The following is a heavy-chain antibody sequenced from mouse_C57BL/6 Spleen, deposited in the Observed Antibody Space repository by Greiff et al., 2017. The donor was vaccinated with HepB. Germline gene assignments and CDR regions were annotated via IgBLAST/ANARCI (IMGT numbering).Heavy chain of an antibody. V-gene: IGHV7-4*01. CDR2: ISTKANGYTS. CDR1: GYTFTDDH. CDR3: ERAVSSDYGYTWFAY. J-gene: IGHJ3*01. Sequence: EVKVVESGGGLVQPGASLRLSCAASGYTFTDDHMSWVRQPPGKALEWLASISTKANGYTSEHTASVKGRFTISRDNSQNFIYLQMNTLRADASDSYDCERAVSSDYGYTWFAYWGQGTLVTVSA. D-gene: IGHD2-2*01.